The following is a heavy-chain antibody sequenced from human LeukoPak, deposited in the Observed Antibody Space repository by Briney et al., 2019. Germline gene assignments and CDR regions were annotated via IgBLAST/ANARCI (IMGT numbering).Heavy chain of an antibody. D-gene: IGHD5-12*01. CDR3: ARAGSGYDPVFDY. CDR2: INPNSGGT. V-gene: IGHV1-2*02. CDR1: GYTFTGYY. J-gene: IGHJ4*02. Sequence: ASVKVSCKASGYTFTGYYMHWVRQAPGQGLEWMGWINPNSGGTNYAQQFQVRVTMTRGTSISTAYMELSRLRSDDTAVYYCARAGSGYDPVFDYWGQGTLVTVSS.